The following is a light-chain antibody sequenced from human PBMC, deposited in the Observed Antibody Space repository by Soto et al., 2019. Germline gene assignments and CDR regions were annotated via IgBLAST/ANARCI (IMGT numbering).Light chain of an antibody. CDR1: SSDVGGYNY. Sequence: QSVLTQPASVSGSPGQSITISCTGTSSDVGGYNYVSWYQQHPGKAPKLMIYDVSNRPSGVSNRFSGSKFGNTASLTISGLQAEDEADYYCSSYTSNSIPVVFGGGTKLTVL. CDR3: SSYTSNSIPVV. J-gene: IGLJ2*01. CDR2: DVS. V-gene: IGLV2-14*01.